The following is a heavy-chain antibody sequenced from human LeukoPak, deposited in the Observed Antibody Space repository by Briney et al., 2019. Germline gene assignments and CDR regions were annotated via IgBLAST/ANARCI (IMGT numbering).Heavy chain of an antibody. CDR2: INPNSGGT. J-gene: IGHJ5*02. V-gene: IGHV1-2*02. D-gene: IGHD6-6*01. CDR1: GYTFTGYY. CDR3: ARDRIHPKYSNENWFDP. Sequence: GASVKVSCKASGYTFTGYYMHWVRQAPGQGLEWMGWINPNSGGTNYAQKFQGRVTMTRDTSISTAYMELSRLRSDDTAVYYCARDRIHPKYSNENWFDPWGQGTLVTVSS.